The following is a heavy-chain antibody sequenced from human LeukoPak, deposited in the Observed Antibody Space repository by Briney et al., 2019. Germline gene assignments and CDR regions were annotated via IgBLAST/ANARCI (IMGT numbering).Heavy chain of an antibody. Sequence: QSGGSLRLSCAASGFPFSSYAMSWVRQAPGKGLEWVSAISGSGGSTYYADSVKGRFTISRDNSKNTLYLQMNSLRAEDTAVYYCAKDFGHSGSYYLDYWGQGTLVTVSS. V-gene: IGHV3-23*01. CDR2: ISGSGGST. D-gene: IGHD1-26*01. CDR3: AKDFGHSGSYYLDY. CDR1: GFPFSSYA. J-gene: IGHJ4*02.